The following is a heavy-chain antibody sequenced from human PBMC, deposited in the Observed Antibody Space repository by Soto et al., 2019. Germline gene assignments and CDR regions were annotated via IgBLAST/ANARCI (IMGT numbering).Heavy chain of an antibody. Sequence: GGSLRLSCAASGFTFSDYSMNWVRRAPGKGLEWVSSLSSASSYIYYADSVKGRFTISRDNAKNSLYLRMNSLRAEDTAVYYCARGGSGYNYAYFDYWGQGSLVTVSS. CDR2: LSSASSYI. CDR1: GFTFSDYS. CDR3: ARGGSGYNYAYFDY. D-gene: IGHD5-18*01. V-gene: IGHV3-21*01. J-gene: IGHJ4*02.